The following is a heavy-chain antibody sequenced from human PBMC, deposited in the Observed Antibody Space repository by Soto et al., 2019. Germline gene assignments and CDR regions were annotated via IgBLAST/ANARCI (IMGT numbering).Heavy chain of an antibody. Sequence: EVQLLESGGGLVQPGGSLRLSCAASGFTFSSYAMSWVRQAPGKGLEWVSAISGSGGSTYYADSVKGRFTISRDNSKNTLDLQMNSLRAEGTAVYYCAKVGCSGGSCLYYFDYWGQGTLVTVSS. V-gene: IGHV3-23*01. D-gene: IGHD2-15*01. CDR3: AKVGCSGGSCLYYFDY. CDR2: ISGSGGST. CDR1: GFTFSSYA. J-gene: IGHJ4*02.